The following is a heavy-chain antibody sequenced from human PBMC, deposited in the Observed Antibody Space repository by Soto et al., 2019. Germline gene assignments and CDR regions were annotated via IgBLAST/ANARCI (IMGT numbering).Heavy chain of an antibody. V-gene: IGHV3-23*01. J-gene: IGHJ5*02. CDR2: ISGIGGST. CDR1: GFTFSSYA. Sequence: PGGSLRLSCAASGFTFSSYAMSWVRQAPGKGLEWVSTISGIGGSTDYTDSVKGRFAISRDTSKNTVYLQMNRLRVEDTAVYYCAKDPVCSSTSCQRQAFDPRGQRTPVTGSS. D-gene: IGHD2-2*01. CDR3: AKDPVCSSTSCQRQAFDP.